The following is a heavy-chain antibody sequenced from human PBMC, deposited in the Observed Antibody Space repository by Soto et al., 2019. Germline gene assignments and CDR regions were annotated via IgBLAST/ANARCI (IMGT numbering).Heavy chain of an antibody. D-gene: IGHD3-3*01. J-gene: IGHJ4*02. V-gene: IGHV3-33*01. CDR3: ARECRGITIFGVAPVALDY. Sequence: QVQLVESGGGVVQPGRSLRLSCAASGFTFSSYGMHWVRQAPGKGLEWVAVMWYDGSNKYYADSVKGRFTISRDNSKNTLYLQMNSLRAEDTAVYYCARECRGITIFGVAPVALDYWGQGTLVTVSS. CDR2: MWYDGSNK. CDR1: GFTFSSYG.